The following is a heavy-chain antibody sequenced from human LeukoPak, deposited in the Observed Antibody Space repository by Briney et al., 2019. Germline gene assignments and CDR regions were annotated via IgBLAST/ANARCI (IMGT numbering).Heavy chain of an antibody. V-gene: IGHV1-69*04. Sequence: SVKVSCKASGGTFSSYAISWVRQAPGQGLEWMGRIIPILGIANYAQKFQGRVTITTDESTSTAYMELSSLRSEDTAVYYCAREGTGSSWPHLAYWGQGTLVTVSS. CDR2: IIPILGIA. CDR3: AREGTGSSWPHLAY. D-gene: IGHD6-13*01. J-gene: IGHJ4*02. CDR1: GGTFSSYA.